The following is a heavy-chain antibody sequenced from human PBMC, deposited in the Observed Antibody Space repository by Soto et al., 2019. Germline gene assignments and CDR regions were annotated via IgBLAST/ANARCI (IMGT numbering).Heavy chain of an antibody. J-gene: IGHJ6*02. D-gene: IGHD3-9*01. CDR1: GFTFSSYA. CDR2: ISYDGSNK. Sequence: PGESLKISCAASGFTFSSYAMHWVRQAPGKGLEWVAVISYDGSNKYYADSVKGRFTISRDNSKNTLYLQMNSLRAEDTAVYYCARGGDYDILTGPDSYGMDVWGQGTTVTVSS. V-gene: IGHV3-30-3*01. CDR3: ARGGDYDILTGPDSYGMDV.